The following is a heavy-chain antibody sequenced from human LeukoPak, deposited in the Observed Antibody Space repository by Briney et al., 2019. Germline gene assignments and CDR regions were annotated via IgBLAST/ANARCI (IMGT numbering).Heavy chain of an antibody. Sequence: PGGSLRLSCTVSGFTVSSDSMSWVRQAPGKGLEWVSSISSSSSYIYYADSVKGRFTISRDNAKNSLFLQMNSLRAEDTAVYFCARATWDPNYYYYMDVWGKGTTVTISS. CDR3: ARATWDPNYYYYMDV. CDR2: ISSSSSYI. J-gene: IGHJ6*03. D-gene: IGHD1-26*01. CDR1: GFTVSSDS. V-gene: IGHV3-21*01.